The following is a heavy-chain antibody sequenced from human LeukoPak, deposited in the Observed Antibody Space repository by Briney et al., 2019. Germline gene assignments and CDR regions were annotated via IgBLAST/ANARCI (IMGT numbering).Heavy chain of an antibody. D-gene: IGHD1-26*01. Sequence: GGSLRLSCAASGFTFSRYAMKWLRQAPGKGLDWVSAVRGSDAGTSYADSVKGRFTISRDNSKNTLYLQMNSLRAEDTAVYYCAKNRGGSYYSGSDYWGQGTLVTVSS. CDR2: VRGSDAGT. CDR3: AKNRGGSYYSGSDY. J-gene: IGHJ4*02. V-gene: IGHV3-23*01. CDR1: GFTFSRYA.